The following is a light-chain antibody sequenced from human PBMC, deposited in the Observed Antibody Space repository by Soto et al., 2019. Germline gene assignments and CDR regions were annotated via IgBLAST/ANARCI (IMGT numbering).Light chain of an antibody. Sequence: QSALTQPRSVSGSPGQSVTISCTGTSSDVGGYNYVSWYQQHPGKAPKLMIYDVSKRPSGVPDRFSGSKSGNTASLTISGRQAEDEADYSCCSYAGSYTWVFGTGTKVTVL. CDR3: CSYAGSYTWV. CDR2: DVS. CDR1: SSDVGGYNY. J-gene: IGLJ1*01. V-gene: IGLV2-11*01.